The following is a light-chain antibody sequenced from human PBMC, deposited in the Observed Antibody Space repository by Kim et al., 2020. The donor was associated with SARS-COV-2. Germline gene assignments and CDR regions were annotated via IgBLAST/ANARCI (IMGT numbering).Light chain of an antibody. Sequence: QSITVSCTGARSDVGSHNYVSWYQQHPGKAPKLMIYNVSNRPSGISNRFSGSKSGNTASLTMSGLQAEDEADYYCSSYTSNNTLVFGTGTKVTVL. CDR3: SSYTSNNTLV. V-gene: IGLV2-14*03. J-gene: IGLJ1*01. CDR1: RSDVGSHNY. CDR2: NVS.